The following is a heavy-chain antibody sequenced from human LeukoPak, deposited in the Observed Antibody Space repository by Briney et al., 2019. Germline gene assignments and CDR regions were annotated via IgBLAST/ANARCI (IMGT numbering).Heavy chain of an antibody. CDR3: ARDPVAGRDAFDI. Sequence: GGSLRLSCAASGFTFSSYSMNWVRQAPGKGLEWVSSISSSSSYIYYADSVKGRFTISRDNAKNSLYLQMNSLRAEDTAVYYCARDPVAGRDAFDIWGQGTIVTVSS. D-gene: IGHD6-19*01. J-gene: IGHJ3*02. CDR2: ISSSSSYI. V-gene: IGHV3-21*01. CDR1: GFTFSSYS.